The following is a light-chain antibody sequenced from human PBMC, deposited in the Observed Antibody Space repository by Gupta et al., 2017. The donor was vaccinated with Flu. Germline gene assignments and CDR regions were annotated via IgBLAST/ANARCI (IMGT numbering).Light chain of an antibody. Sequence: SYELTQPPSVSVSPGQTARITCSGDALPKKYAYWYQQKSGQAPVLVIYEDTKRPSGFPTRFSGSSSGTRASLTISEAQVEDEAAYYCFSSDSSGNHRVFGGGTKLTVL. CDR2: EDT. V-gene: IGLV3-10*01. CDR3: FSSDSSGNHRV. J-gene: IGLJ3*02. CDR1: ALPKKY.